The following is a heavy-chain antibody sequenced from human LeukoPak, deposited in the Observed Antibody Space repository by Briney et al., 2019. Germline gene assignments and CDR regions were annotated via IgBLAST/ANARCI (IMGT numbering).Heavy chain of an antibody. D-gene: IGHD2-2*01. J-gene: IGHJ5*02. CDR3: ARIPAANGRFWFDP. Sequence: SETLSLTCAVYGGSFSGYYWSWIRQPPGKGLEWIGEINHSGSTNYNPSLKSRVTISVDTSKNQFSLKLSSVTAADTAVYYCARIPAANGRFWFDPWGQGTLVTVSS. V-gene: IGHV4-34*01. CDR2: INHSGST. CDR1: GGSFSGYY.